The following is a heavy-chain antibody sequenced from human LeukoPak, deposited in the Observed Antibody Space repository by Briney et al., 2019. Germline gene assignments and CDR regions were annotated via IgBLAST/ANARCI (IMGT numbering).Heavy chain of an antibody. CDR2: INHSGST. CDR3: ARGRGSSGFVP. D-gene: IGHD6-19*01. CDR1: GGSFSGYY. Sequence: SETLSLTCAVYGGSFSGYYWSWIRQPPGKGLEWIGEINHSGSTNYNPSLKSRVTISVDTSKNQFSLKLSSVTAADTAVYYCARGRGSSGFVPWGQGTLVTVSS. J-gene: IGHJ5*02. V-gene: IGHV4-34*01.